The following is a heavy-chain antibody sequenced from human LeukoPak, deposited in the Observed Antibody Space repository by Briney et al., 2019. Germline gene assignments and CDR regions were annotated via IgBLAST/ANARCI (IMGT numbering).Heavy chain of an antibody. CDR3: ARDRHVPGLYYYYMDV. CDR1: GFTFSSYG. D-gene: IGHD6-6*01. Sequence: GGSLRLSCAASGFTFSSYGMHWVRQAPGKGLESVSYISSSSATIFYADSVKGRFTISRDNAKNSLYLQMNSLRPEDTAVYFCARDRHVPGLYYYYMDVWGKGTTVTVSS. V-gene: IGHV3-48*01. CDR2: ISSSSATI. J-gene: IGHJ6*03.